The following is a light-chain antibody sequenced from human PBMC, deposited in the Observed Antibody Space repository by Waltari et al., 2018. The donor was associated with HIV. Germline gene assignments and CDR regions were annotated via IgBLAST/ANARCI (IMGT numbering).Light chain of an antibody. CDR1: QSISSY. Sequence: DIQMTQSPSSLSASVGDRVTITCRASQSISSYLNWYQQKPGKAPKLLIYAASSLQGGVPSTFSGSGSGTDFTLSISSLQPEDFATYYCQQSYSTLSTFGGGTKVEI. V-gene: IGKV1-39*01. J-gene: IGKJ4*01. CDR2: AAS. CDR3: QQSYSTLST.